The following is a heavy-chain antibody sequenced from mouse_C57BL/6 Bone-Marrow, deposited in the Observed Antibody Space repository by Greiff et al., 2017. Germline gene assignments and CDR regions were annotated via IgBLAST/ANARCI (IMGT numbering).Heavy chain of an antibody. V-gene: IGHV5-9*01. CDR3: SRQVTTVPATKYFDV. CDR1: GFTFSSYT. CDR2: ISGGGGNT. D-gene: IGHD1-1*01. Sequence: EVKLEESGGGLVKPGGSLKLSCAASGFTFSSYTMSWVRQTPEKRLQWVAAISGGGGNTYYPDSVKGRFTIYSDNDKNILYLQKSSLRSEDTDLYYFSRQVTTVPATKYFDVWGTGTTVTVSS. J-gene: IGHJ1*03.